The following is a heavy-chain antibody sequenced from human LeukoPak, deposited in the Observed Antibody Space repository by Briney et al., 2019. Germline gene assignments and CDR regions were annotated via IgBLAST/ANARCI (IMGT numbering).Heavy chain of an antibody. V-gene: IGHV4-34*01. J-gene: IGHJ4*02. CDR1: GGSFSGYY. CDR3: ARVEYWIRGVIDY. Sequence: SETLSLTCAVYGGSFSGYYWSWIRQPPGKGLEWIGEINHSGSTNYNPSLKSRVTISVDTSKNQFSLKLSSVTAADTAVYYCARVEYWIRGVIDYWGQGTLVTASS. D-gene: IGHD3-10*01. CDR2: INHSGST.